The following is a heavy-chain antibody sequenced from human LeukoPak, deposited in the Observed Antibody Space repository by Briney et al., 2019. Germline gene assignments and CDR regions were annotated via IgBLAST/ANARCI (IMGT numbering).Heavy chain of an antibody. D-gene: IGHD5-24*01. V-gene: IGHV3-74*01. CDR2: IPRDASFA. Sequence: TGGSLRLSCAASGVAFSNDWMHGVGQATGRGRVWVSRIPRDASFANYADSVKGRFTFSRDNARNTLYLQMNSLRAEDTAVYYCARDGDGYNFDFWGQGALVTVSS. J-gene: IGHJ4*02. CDR3: ARDGDGYNFDF. CDR1: GVAFSNDW.